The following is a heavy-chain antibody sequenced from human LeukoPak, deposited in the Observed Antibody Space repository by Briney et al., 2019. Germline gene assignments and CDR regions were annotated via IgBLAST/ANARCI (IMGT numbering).Heavy chain of an antibody. Sequence: GGSLRLSCAASGFTFSSYAMSWVRQALGKGLEWVSAISGSGGSTYYADSVKGRFTISRDNSKNTLYLQMNSLRAEDTAVYYCAKGQLELDYYYYMDVWGKGTTVTVSS. D-gene: IGHD1-7*01. CDR2: ISGSGGST. CDR3: AKGQLELDYYYYMDV. V-gene: IGHV3-23*01. CDR1: GFTFSSYA. J-gene: IGHJ6*03.